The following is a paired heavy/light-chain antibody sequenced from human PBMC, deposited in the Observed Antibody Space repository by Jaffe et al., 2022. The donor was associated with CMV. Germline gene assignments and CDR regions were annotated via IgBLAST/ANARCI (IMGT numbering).Light chain of an antibody. CDR3: QQANSFPPYT. J-gene: IGKJ2*01. CDR1: QGISSW. CDR2: AAS. Sequence: DIQMTQSPSSVSASVGDRVTITCRASQGISSWLAWYQQKPGKAPKLLIYAASSLQSGVPSRFSGSGSGTDFTLTISSLQPEDFATYYCQQANSFPPYTFGQGTKLEIK. V-gene: IGKV1-12*01.
Heavy chain of an antibody. CDR2: ISGSGGST. D-gene: IGHD2-2*01. J-gene: IGHJ4*02. Sequence: EVQLLESGGGLVQPGGSLRLSCAASGFTFSSYAMSWVRQAPGKGLEWVSAISGSGGSTYYADSVKGRFTISRDNSKNTLYLQMNSLRAEDTAVYYCAKGRLDCSSTSCRQDFRTHFDYWGQGTLVTVSS. CDR3: AKGRLDCSSTSCRQDFRTHFDY. V-gene: IGHV3-23*01. CDR1: GFTFSSYA.